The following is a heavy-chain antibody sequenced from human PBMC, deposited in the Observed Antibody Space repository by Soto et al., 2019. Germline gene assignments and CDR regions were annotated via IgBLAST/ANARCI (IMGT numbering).Heavy chain of an antibody. Sequence: GGSLRLSCAASVFTFSDYYMSCIRHSPGKWLEWVSYISSSGSTIYYADSVKGRFTISRDNAKNSLYLQMNSLRAEDTAVYYCARKVGFGDTAVHFDYWRQGTLVTVSS. J-gene: IGHJ4*02. CDR2: ISSSGSTI. V-gene: IGHV3-11*01. D-gene: IGHD3-10*01. CDR3: ARKVGFGDTAVHFDY. CDR1: VFTFSDYY.